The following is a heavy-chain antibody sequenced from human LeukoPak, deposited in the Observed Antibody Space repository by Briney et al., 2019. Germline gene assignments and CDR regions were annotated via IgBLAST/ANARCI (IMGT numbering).Heavy chain of an antibody. Sequence: SETLSLTXTVSGGSINTYYWSWIRQPPGKGVEWIGYIYYSGSTNYNPSLKSRVTISVDTSKNQFSLKLSSVTAADTAVYYFATDPGSYYMDVWGKGTTVTVSS. CDR3: ATDPGSYYMDV. J-gene: IGHJ6*03. CDR1: GGSINTYY. V-gene: IGHV4-59*01. CDR2: IYYSGST. D-gene: IGHD3-10*01.